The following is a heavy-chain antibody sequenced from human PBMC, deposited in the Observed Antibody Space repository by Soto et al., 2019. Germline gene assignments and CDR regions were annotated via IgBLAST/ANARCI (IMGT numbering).Heavy chain of an antibody. J-gene: IGHJ6*02. Sequence: GGSLRLSCAASGFTFSSHSMNWVRQAPGKGLEWVSSISSSSSYIYYADSVKGRFTISRDNARNSLYLQMNSLRAEDTAVYYCARDLTYYDFWSGYPTPNGMDVWGQGTTVTVSS. D-gene: IGHD3-3*01. CDR1: GFTFSSHS. CDR2: ISSSSSYI. CDR3: ARDLTYYDFWSGYPTPNGMDV. V-gene: IGHV3-21*01.